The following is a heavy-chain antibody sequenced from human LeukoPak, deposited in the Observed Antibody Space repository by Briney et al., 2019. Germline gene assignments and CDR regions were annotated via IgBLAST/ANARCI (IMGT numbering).Heavy chain of an antibody. V-gene: IGHV5-51*01. J-gene: IGHJ4*02. CDR3: ARLGRWLQYFDY. Sequence: GESLKISCKGSGYIFTSYWIGWVRQMPGKGLEWMGTIYPGDSDTRYSPSFQGQVTISADRSITTAYLQWSSLKASDTAMYYCARLGRWLQYFDYWGQGTLVTVSS. D-gene: IGHD5-24*01. CDR1: GYIFTSYW. CDR2: IYPGDSDT.